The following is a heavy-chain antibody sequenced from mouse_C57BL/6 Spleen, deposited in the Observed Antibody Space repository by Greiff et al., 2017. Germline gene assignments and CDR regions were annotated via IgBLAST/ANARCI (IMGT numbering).Heavy chain of an antibody. CDR2: IDPEDGET. V-gene: IGHV14-2*01. CDR1: GFNIKDYY. D-gene: IGHD1-1*01. Sequence: VQLQQSGAELVKPGVSVKLSCTASGFNIKDYYMHWVKQRTEQGLEWIGRIDPEDGETKYAPKFQGKATITADTSSNTAYLPLSSLTSEDTAVYYCARRGYYGSSSSFAYWGQGTLVTVSA. CDR3: ARRGYYGSSSSFAY. J-gene: IGHJ3*01.